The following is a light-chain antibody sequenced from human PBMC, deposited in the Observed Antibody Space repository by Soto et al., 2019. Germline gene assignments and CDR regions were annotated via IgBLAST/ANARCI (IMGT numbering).Light chain of an antibody. V-gene: IGKV3-20*01. CDR1: HTISSSY. J-gene: IGKJ1*01. CDR3: QQYVTSSPRT. CDR2: GIS. Sequence: EIVLTQSPGTLSLSPGEIATLSCSASHTISSSYLAWYQQKPGQAPRLLMYGISRRATGIPDRFSGSGSGTDFTLTITRLEPEDFAVYYCQQYVTSSPRTFGQGTKVDIK.